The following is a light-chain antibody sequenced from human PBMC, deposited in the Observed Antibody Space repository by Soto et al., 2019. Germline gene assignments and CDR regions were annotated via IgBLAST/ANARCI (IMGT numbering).Light chain of an antibody. Sequence: DIQMAQSPSSLSASVGDRVTITCRASQSISNYLNWYQQKPGKAPNLLIDGASSLHSGVPSRFSGSGSGTDFTLAISSLQPEDFETYYCQQSYSTPHAFGPGTKVDIK. J-gene: IGKJ3*01. CDR1: QSISNY. CDR3: QQSYSTPHA. CDR2: GAS. V-gene: IGKV1-39*01.